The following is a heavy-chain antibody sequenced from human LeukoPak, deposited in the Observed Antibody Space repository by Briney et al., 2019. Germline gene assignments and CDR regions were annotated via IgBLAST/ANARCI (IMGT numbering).Heavy chain of an antibody. CDR2: IYYGGST. CDR1: GGSISSYY. V-gene: IGHV4-59*01. Sequence: SETLSLTCTVSGGSISSYYWSWIRQPPGKGLVWIGYIYYGGSTNYNPSLKSRVTISVDTSKNQFSLKLSSVTAADTAVYYCARRGDDCSSTSCYYYGGYNWFEPWGQGTLVTVSS. J-gene: IGHJ5*02. CDR3: ARRGDDCSSTSCYYYGGYNWFEP. D-gene: IGHD2-2*01.